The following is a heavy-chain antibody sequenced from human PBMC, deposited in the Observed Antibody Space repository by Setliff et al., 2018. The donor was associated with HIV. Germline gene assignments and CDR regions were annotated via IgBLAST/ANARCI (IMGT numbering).Heavy chain of an antibody. V-gene: IGHV1-46*01. Sequence: PGASVKVSCKSSGYSFGDYYIHWVRQAPGQGLEWMGVINPAGGNSHYAQKFQGRVTVTRDASTSTVYMDLSSLRSDDTAVYFCATEFPLSSPYYYDSSGYYYWGQGTLVTVSS. CDR2: INPAGGNS. J-gene: IGHJ4*02. CDR3: ATEFPLSSPYYYDSSGYYY. CDR1: GYSFGDYY. D-gene: IGHD3-22*01.